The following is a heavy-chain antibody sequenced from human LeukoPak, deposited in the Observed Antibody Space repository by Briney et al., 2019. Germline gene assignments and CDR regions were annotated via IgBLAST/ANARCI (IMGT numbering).Heavy chain of an antibody. CDR1: GFTFSSYG. V-gene: IGHV3-30*18. CDR3: AKDFAKYCSGGCDFQY. CDR2: ISYDGPNK. J-gene: IGHJ1*01. Sequence: GGSLRLSCAASGFTFSSYGMHWVRQAPGKGLEWVAVISYDGPNKYYADSVKGRFIISRDNSKNTLYLQMNSLRTDDTAVYYCAKDFAKYCSGGCDFQYWGQGTLVTVSS. D-gene: IGHD2-15*01.